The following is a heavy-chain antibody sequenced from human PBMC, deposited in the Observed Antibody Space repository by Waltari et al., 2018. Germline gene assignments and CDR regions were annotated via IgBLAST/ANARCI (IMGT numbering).Heavy chain of an antibody. CDR2: IIPIFGTA. J-gene: IGHJ4*02. D-gene: IGHD3-3*01. V-gene: IGHV1-69*13. CDR1: GGTFGRYA. CDR3: ARDKGFLEWLSLAY. Sequence: QVQLVQSGAEVKNPGSSVKVSCKASGGTFGRYAISWGRRAPGQGLGWMGGIIPIFGTANYAQKCQGRVTITADESTSTAYMELSSLRSEDTAVYCCARDKGFLEWLSLAYWGQGTLVTVSS.